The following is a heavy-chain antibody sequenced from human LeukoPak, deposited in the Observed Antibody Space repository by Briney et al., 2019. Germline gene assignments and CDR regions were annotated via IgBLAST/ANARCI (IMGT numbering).Heavy chain of an antibody. CDR3: ARVTGYYDFWSGYSGRWGYYYYYMDV. D-gene: IGHD3-3*01. Sequence: SETLSLTCTVSGGSISSHYWSWIRQPPGKGLEWIGYIYYSGSTNYNPSLKSRVTISVDTSKNQFSLKLSSVTAADTAVYYCARVTGYYDFWSGYSGRWGYYYYYMDVWGKGTTVTVSS. CDR1: GGSISSHY. V-gene: IGHV4-59*11. J-gene: IGHJ6*03. CDR2: IYYSGST.